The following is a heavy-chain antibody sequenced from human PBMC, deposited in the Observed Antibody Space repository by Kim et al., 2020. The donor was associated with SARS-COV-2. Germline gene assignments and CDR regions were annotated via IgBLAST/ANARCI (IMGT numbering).Heavy chain of an antibody. Sequence: GGSLRLSCSASGFSFSDSAMHWVRQASGKGLEWVGRIRSKANSYATKYAASVKGRFTISRDDSKNAAYLQMNGPKTDATAEYCCTRVPGPTLAFWDAYD. CDR1: GFSFSDSA. D-gene: IGHD3-3*02. CDR2: IRSKANSYAT. CDR3: TRVPGPTLAFWDAYD. V-gene: IGHV3-73*01. J-gene: IGHJ3*02.